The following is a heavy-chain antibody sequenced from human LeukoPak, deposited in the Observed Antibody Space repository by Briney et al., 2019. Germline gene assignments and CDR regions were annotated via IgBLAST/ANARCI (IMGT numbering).Heavy chain of an antibody. CDR2: INHSGST. CDR3: ARAYYYDSSGGYFDY. D-gene: IGHD3-22*01. CDR1: GGSFSGYY. J-gene: IGHJ4*02. Sequence: SETLSLTCAVYGGSFSGYYWSWIRQPPGKGLEWIGEINHSGSTNYNPSLKSRVTISVDTSKNQFSLKLSSVTAADTAVYYCARAYYYDSSGGYFDYWGQGTLVTVSS. V-gene: IGHV4-34*01.